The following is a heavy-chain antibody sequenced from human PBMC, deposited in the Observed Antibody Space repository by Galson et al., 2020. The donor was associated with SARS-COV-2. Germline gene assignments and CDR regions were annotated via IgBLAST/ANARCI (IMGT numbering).Heavy chain of an antibody. J-gene: IGHJ5*02. CDR2: IYHRGNS. Sequence: SETLSLTCAVSGDSISSNYWWNWVRQPPGKGLEWIGKIYHRGNSIHNPSLESRITISIDKSRNQFSLKLNSVTAADTAVYYCARSDTWQRFLPIDLWGHGTLVTVSS. CDR3: ARSDTWQRFLPIDL. V-gene: IGHV4-4*02. CDR1: GDSISSNYW.